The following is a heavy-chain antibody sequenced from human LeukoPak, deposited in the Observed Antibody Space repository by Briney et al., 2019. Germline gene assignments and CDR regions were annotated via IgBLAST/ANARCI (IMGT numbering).Heavy chain of an antibody. CDR2: LYYSGSA. CDR3: ARQYGSGYYQNFDY. J-gene: IGHJ4*02. CDR1: GGSISSNNYY. D-gene: IGHD3-22*01. Sequence: SETLSLTCTVSGGSISSNNYYWGWIRQPPGKGLEWIGSLYYSGSAYYNPSLKSRVTISVDASKNQFSLKLSPVTAADTAVYYCARQYGSGYYQNFDYWGQGTLVTVSS. V-gene: IGHV4-39*01.